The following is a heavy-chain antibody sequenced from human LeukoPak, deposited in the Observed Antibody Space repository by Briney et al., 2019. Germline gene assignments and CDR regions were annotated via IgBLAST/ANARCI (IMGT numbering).Heavy chain of an antibody. CDR1: GFTFTSSA. D-gene: IGHD6-13*01. CDR3: AAQSIAAAGMDY. J-gene: IGHJ4*02. CDR2: IVVGSGNT. V-gene: IGHV1-58*02. Sequence: SVKVSCKASGFTFTSSAMQWVRRARGQRLVGIGWIVVGSGNTNYAQKFQERVTITRDVSTSTAYMELSSLRSEDTAVYYCAAQSIAAAGMDYWGQGTLVTVSS.